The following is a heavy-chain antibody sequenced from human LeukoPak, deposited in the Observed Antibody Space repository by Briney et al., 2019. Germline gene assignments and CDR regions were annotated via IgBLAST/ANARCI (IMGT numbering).Heavy chain of an antibody. V-gene: IGHV1-2*02. CDR2: INPNSGGT. D-gene: IGHD2-2*01. Sequence: ASVKVSCKASGYTFTGYYMHWVRQAPGQGLEWMGWINPNSGGTKYAQKVHGRVTMTRDSSISTAYMELSRLRSDDTAVYYCARDSSTSYYYYGMDVWGQGTTVTVSS. J-gene: IGHJ6*02. CDR3: ARDSSTSYYYYGMDV. CDR1: GYTFTGYY.